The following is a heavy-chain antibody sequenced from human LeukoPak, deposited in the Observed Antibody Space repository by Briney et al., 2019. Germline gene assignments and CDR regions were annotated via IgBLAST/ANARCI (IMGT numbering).Heavy chain of an antibody. J-gene: IGHJ4*02. CDR3: AGSYNTYYAQDY. Sequence: SVKVSCKASGGTFSSYAISWVRQAPGQGPEWIGGIIPISGTAKYAQKLQGRVTISADMSTGTAYMELSSLRSEDTAVYYCAGSYNTYYAQDYWGQGALVTVSS. CDR2: IIPISGTA. D-gene: IGHD1-14*01. CDR1: GGTFSSYA. V-gene: IGHV1-69*06.